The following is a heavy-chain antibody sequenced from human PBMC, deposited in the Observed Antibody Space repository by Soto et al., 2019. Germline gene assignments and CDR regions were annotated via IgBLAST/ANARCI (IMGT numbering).Heavy chain of an antibody. Sequence: GGSLRLSCAASGFTFSSYAMSWVRQAPGKGLEWVSAISGSGGSTYYADSVKGRFTISRDNSKNPLYLQMNSLRAEDTAVYYCARPTTVTTGDNWGQGTLVTVSS. V-gene: IGHV3-23*01. CDR1: GFTFSSYA. D-gene: IGHD4-17*01. CDR2: ISGSGGST. CDR3: ARPTTVTTGDN. J-gene: IGHJ4*02.